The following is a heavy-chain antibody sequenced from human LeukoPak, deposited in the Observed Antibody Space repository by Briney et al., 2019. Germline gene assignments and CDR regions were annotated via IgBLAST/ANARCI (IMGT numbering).Heavy chain of an antibody. CDR3: ARGNAYYYDSSGYYLEGIDY. CDR2: IYYSGST. D-gene: IGHD3-22*01. CDR1: GGSISSYY. J-gene: IGHJ4*02. V-gene: IGHV4-59*01. Sequence: SETLSLTCTVSGGSISSYYWSWIRQPPGKGLEWIGYIYYSGSTNYNPSLKSRVTISVDTSKNQFSLKLSSVTAADTAVYYCARGNAYYYDSSGYYLEGIDYWGQGTLVTVSS.